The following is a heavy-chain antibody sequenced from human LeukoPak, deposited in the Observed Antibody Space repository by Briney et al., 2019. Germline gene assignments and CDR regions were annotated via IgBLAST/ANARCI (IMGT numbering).Heavy chain of an antibody. D-gene: IGHD5-24*01. V-gene: IGHV3-23*01. CDR1: GFTFSDYY. J-gene: IGHJ4*02. CDR2: ISGSGDTT. CDR3: AKDDAWLQYNY. Sequence: GGSLRLSCAASGFTFSDYYMNWVRQAPGKGLEWVSGISGSGDTTYYADSVKGRFTISRDNSKNTLYLQMNSLRVEDTAVFYCAKDDAWLQYNYWGQGTLVTVSS.